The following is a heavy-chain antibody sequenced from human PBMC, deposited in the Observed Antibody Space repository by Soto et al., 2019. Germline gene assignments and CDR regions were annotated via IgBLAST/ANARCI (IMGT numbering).Heavy chain of an antibody. Sequence: EVQLLESGGGLVQPGGSLRLSCAASGFPLSTYGMTWVRQAPGKGLEWVSAITGTGGNTYYVDSVKGRFTSSRDNSKNMLYLQVNSLRVEDTAVYYCARIRGWYGLDVWGQGTMVTVSS. CDR1: GFPLSTYG. V-gene: IGHV3-23*01. D-gene: IGHD6-19*01. CDR3: ARIRGWYGLDV. J-gene: IGHJ6*02. CDR2: ITGTGGNT.